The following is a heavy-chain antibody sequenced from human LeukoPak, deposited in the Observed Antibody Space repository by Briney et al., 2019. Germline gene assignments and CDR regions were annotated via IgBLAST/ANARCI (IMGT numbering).Heavy chain of an antibody. Sequence: QTGGSLRLSCAASGFTFSGSAMHWVRQASGEGLEWVGRIRSKANSYATAYAASVKGRFTISRDDSKNTAYLQMNSLKTEDTAVYYCTRHWDRRNDYYYYYYMDVWGKGTTVTVSS. CDR3: TRHWDRRNDYYYYYYMDV. J-gene: IGHJ6*03. V-gene: IGHV3-73*01. CDR1: GFTFSGSA. CDR2: IRSKANSYAT. D-gene: IGHD1-1*01.